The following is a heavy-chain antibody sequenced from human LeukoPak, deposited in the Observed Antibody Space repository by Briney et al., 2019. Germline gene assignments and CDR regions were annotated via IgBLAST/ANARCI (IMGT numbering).Heavy chain of an antibody. CDR3: ARDSAYCSGDSCYNYYYYYGMDV. CDR1: GGSISSYY. CDR2: IYTSGST. D-gene: IGHD2-15*01. Sequence: SETLSLTRTVSGGSISSYYWSWIRQPAGKGLEWIGRIYTSGSTNYNPSLKSRVTMSVDTSKNQFSLKLSSVTAADTAVYYCARDSAYCSGDSCYNYYYYYGMDVWGQGTTVTVSS. V-gene: IGHV4-4*07. J-gene: IGHJ6*02.